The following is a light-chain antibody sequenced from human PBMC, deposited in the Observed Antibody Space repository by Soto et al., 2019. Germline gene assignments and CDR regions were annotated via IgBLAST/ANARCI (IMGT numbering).Light chain of an antibody. V-gene: IGKV1-39*01. J-gene: IGKJ1*01. Sequence: DNQMTQSPSSLSASVGGRVTITCRASQSISSYLNWYQQKPGKAPKLLIYAASSLQSGVPSRFSGSGSGTDFTLTISSLQPEDFATYYCQQSYSTPQTFGQGTKVEIK. CDR1: QSISSY. CDR3: QQSYSTPQT. CDR2: AAS.